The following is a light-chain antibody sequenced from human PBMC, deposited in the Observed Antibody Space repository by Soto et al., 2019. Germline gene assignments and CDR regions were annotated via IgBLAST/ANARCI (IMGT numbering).Light chain of an antibody. CDR1: QSVSSSY. CDR3: QQYDGSPCT. J-gene: IGKJ2*02. CDR2: GAS. V-gene: IGKV3-20*01. Sequence: ELVVTQSPGTLSLSPGERATISCRASQSVSSSYLAWYQQKPGQAPRLLLYGASSRATGLPDRFSGSGSETDFTLTISRREPEDFAVYYCQQYDGSPCTFGQGTTLEIK.